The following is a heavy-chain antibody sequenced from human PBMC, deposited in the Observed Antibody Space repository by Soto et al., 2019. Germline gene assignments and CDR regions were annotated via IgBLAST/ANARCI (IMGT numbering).Heavy chain of an antibody. CDR3: VSADADPTGHWCFDL. V-gene: IGHV3-72*01. CDR2: IRNKAKSYTT. CDR1: GFTFSDYY. D-gene: IGHD3-9*01. J-gene: IGHJ2*01. Sequence: PGGSLRLSCAASGFTFSDYYMDWVRQAPGKGLEWVGRIRNKAKSYTTEYAASVKGRFTVSRDDSQSSLFLQMNSLETEDTAIYYWVSADADPTGHWCFDLWGRGTLVTVSS.